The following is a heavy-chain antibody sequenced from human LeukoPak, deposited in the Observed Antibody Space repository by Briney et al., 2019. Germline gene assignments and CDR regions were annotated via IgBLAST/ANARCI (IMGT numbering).Heavy chain of an antibody. J-gene: IGHJ4*02. D-gene: IGHD3-10*01. V-gene: IGHV3-21*01. Sequence: NPGGSLRLSCAPSGFTFSSYTTNWVRQAPGKGLEWVSSISSSSNYLFYGDSVKGRFTISRDNAKNSLYLQMNSLRAEDTAVYYCAREPDITMLRGVSLKFDSWGQGTLVTVSS. CDR1: GFTFSSYT. CDR3: AREPDITMLRGVSLKFDS. CDR2: ISSSSNYL.